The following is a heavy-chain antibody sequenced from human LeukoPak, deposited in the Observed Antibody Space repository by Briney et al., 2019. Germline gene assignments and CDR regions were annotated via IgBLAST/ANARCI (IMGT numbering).Heavy chain of an antibody. J-gene: IGHJ4*02. V-gene: IGHV4-31*03. CDR3: ARAAAGPEGYFDY. D-gene: IGHD6-13*01. CDR1: GGSISSGGYY. Sequence: SETLSLTCTVSGGSISSGGYYWSWIHQHPGKGLEWIGYIYYSGSTYYNPSLKSRVTISVDTSKNQFSPKLSSVTAADTAVYYCARAAAGPEGYFDYWGQGTLVTVSS. CDR2: IYYSGST.